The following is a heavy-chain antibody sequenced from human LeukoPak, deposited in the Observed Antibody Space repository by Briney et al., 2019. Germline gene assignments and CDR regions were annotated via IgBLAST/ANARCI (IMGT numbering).Heavy chain of an antibody. J-gene: IGHJ6*03. CDR2: ISGSGGST. Sequence: GGSLRLSCAASGFTFSSYAMSWVRQAPGKGLEWVSAISGSGGSTYYPDSVKGRFTISRDNSKNTLYLQMNSLRAEDTAVYYCAKDSRGSYYYYDMDVWGKGTTVTVSS. CDR1: GFTFSSYA. V-gene: IGHV3-23*01. CDR3: AKDSRGSYYYYDMDV.